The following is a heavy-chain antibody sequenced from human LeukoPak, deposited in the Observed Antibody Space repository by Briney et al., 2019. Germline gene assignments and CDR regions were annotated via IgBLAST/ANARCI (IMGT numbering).Heavy chain of an antibody. CDR3: AKEIYGDSTGGRFQH. D-gene: IGHD4-17*01. J-gene: IGHJ1*01. V-gene: IGHV3-23*01. CDR2: ISGTGGST. Sequence: GGSLRLSCAASGFTFSSYSMNWVRQTPGKGLEWVSVISGTGGSTYYADSVKGRFTISRDNFKNTLYLQMNSLRADDTAVYYCAKEIYGDSTGGRFQHWGQGTLVTVSS. CDR1: GFTFSSYS.